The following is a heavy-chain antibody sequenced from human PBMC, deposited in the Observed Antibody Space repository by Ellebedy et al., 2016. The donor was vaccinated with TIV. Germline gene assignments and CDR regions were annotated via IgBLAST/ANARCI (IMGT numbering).Heavy chain of an antibody. CDR1: GGSISSYY. D-gene: IGHD6-19*01. V-gene: IGHV4-4*07. J-gene: IGHJ6*02. Sequence: SETLSLXXTVSGGSISSYYWSWIRQPAGKGLEWIGRIYTSGSTNYNPSLKSRVTMSVDTSKNQFSLKLSSVTAADTAVYYCARSSMMIAVAGNYGMDVWGQGTTVTVSS. CDR3: ARSSMMIAVAGNYGMDV. CDR2: IYTSGST.